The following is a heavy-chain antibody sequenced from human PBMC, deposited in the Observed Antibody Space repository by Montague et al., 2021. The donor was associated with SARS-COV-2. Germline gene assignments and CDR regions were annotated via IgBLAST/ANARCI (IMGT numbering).Heavy chain of an antibody. Sequence: SETLSPTCTVSGYSISSGYYWGWIRKFPGKGLEWIGSIYHSGTTYYNPSLKSRVTISVDTPKNQFSLKMYPVTAADTAQFYCARDRTFRDGYLDAFEIWGQGTMVTVSS. J-gene: IGHJ3*02. CDR1: GYSISSGYY. CDR3: ARDRTFRDGYLDAFEI. D-gene: IGHD5-24*01. V-gene: IGHV4-38-2*02. CDR2: IYHSGTT.